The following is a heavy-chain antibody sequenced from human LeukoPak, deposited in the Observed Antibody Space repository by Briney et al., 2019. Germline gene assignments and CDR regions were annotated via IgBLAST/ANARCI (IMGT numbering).Heavy chain of an antibody. V-gene: IGHV4-59*08. Sequence: YPSGTLSLTCTVSDGSISSYYWSWIRQPPGKGLEWIGYIYYSGSTNYNPSLKSRVTISVDTSKNQFSLKLSSVTAADTAVYYCARQGIAVAGTGYFDYWGQGTLVTVSS. CDR1: DGSISSYY. CDR3: ARQGIAVAGTGYFDY. D-gene: IGHD6-19*01. CDR2: IYYSGST. J-gene: IGHJ4*02.